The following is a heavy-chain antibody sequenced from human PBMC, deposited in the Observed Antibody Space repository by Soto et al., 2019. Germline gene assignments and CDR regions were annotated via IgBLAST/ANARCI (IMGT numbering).Heavy chain of an antibody. V-gene: IGHV3-33*08. D-gene: IGHD5-12*01. CDR1: GITFSSYG. Sequence: GGSLRLSCAASGITFSSYGMHWVRQAPGKGLEWVAVIWYDGSNKYYADSVKGRFTISRDNSKNTLYLQMNSLRAEDTAVYYCAATDSGYALPFDYWGQGTLVTVSS. J-gene: IGHJ4*02. CDR2: IWYDGSNK. CDR3: AATDSGYALPFDY.